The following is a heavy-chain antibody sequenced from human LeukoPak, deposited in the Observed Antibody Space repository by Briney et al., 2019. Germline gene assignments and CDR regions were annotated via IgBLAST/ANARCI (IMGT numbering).Heavy chain of an antibody. CDR2: INPNSGGT. Sequence: GASVKVSCKASGYTFTGYYMHWVRQAPGQGLEWMGWINPNSGGTNYAQKFQRRVTMTRDTSISTAYMELSRLRSDDTAVYYCARDSGYCSSTSCYVWFDPWGQGTLVTVSS. D-gene: IGHD2-2*01. CDR1: GYTFTGYY. V-gene: IGHV1-2*02. CDR3: ARDSGYCSSTSCYVWFDP. J-gene: IGHJ5*02.